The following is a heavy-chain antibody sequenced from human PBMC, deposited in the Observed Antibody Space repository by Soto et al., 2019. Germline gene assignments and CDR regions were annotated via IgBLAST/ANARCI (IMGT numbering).Heavy chain of an antibody. V-gene: IGHV4-30-2*01. CDR2: IFHSGST. Sequence: QLQLQESGSGLVKPSQTLSLTCAVSGGSISSGGYSWSWLRQPPGKGLEWIGYIFHSGSTYYNPSHNSRVTISVDASKNHFSLELSSVTAADTAVYYCARECGGGSPDGYVDFWGRGTLVTVSS. CDR1: GGSISSGGYS. D-gene: IGHD2-15*01. CDR3: ARECGGGSPDGYVDF. J-gene: IGHJ2*01.